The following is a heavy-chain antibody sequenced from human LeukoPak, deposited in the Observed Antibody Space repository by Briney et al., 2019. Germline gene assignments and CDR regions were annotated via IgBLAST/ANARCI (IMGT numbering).Heavy chain of an antibody. J-gene: IGHJ4*02. V-gene: IGHV3-23*01. CDR1: GFTFRNYA. D-gene: IGHD3-10*01. Sequence: GGSLRLSCAASGFTFRNYAMSWVRQAPGQGLERVSAISPGGGETFYADSVKGRFTISRDDSKDTLYLQLDNLRVDDTAVYFCVIRPPFPTVRGVTSDYWGQGTLVTVSS. CDR3: VIRPPFPTVRGVTSDY. CDR2: ISPGGGET.